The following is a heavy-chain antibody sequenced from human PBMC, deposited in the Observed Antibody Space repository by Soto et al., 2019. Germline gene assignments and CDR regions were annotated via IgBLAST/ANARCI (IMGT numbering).Heavy chain of an antibody. CDR1: GYTFTTYD. CDR3: ARGRSGYSHTFDP. D-gene: IGHD4-4*01. CDR2: IGPYSGNT. V-gene: IGHV1-18*01. J-gene: IGHJ5*02. Sequence: ASVKVSCKASGYTFTTYDLSWVRQAPGQGLEWMGWIGPYSGNTKYAQKLQGRVTMTTDTSTNTAYVELRSLRSDDTAVYYCARGRSGYSHTFDPWGQGTLVTVSS.